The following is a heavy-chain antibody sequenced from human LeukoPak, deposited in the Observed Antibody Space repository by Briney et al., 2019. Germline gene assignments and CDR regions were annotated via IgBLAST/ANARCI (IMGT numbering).Heavy chain of an antibody. CDR2: ISGSGGST. CDR1: GFTFSSYA. CDR3: AKGSRGATVDFDY. J-gene: IGHJ4*02. D-gene: IGHD5-12*01. V-gene: IGHV3-23*01. Sequence: GGSLRISCAASGFTFSSYAKSWVRQAPRKGLEWVSAISGSGGSTYYADSVKGRFTISRDNSKNTLYLQMNSLRAEDTAVYYCAKGSRGATVDFDYWGQGTLVTVSS.